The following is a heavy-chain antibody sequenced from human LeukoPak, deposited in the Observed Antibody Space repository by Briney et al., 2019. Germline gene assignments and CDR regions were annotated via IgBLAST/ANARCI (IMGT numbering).Heavy chain of an antibody. CDR1: GGPISSSSYC. Sequence: SETLSLTCTVSGGPISSSSYCWGWIRQPPGKGLEWIGSVCYSGSTYSNPSLKSRVTISVDTSKNQFSLKLSSVTAADTAVYYCARQYSGDSRSPFFDYWGQGTLVTVSS. CDR2: VCYSGST. J-gene: IGHJ4*02. D-gene: IGHD5-18*01. CDR3: ARQYSGDSRSPFFDY. V-gene: IGHV4-39*01.